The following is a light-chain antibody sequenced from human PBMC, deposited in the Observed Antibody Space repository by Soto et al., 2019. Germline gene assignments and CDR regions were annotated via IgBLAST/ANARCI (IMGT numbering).Light chain of an antibody. CDR3: QSYDSSLSAVV. V-gene: IGLV2-14*01. J-gene: IGLJ2*01. Sequence: QSALTQPASVSGSPGQSITISCTGTSSDVGAYNYVSWYQQHPGKVPKLMIYEVSNRPSGVSNRFSGSKSGTSAYLAITGLQGENEADYYCQSYDSSLSAVVFGGGTKLTVL. CDR1: SSDVGAYNY. CDR2: EVS.